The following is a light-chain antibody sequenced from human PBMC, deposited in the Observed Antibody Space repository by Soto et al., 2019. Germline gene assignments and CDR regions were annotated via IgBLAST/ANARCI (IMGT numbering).Light chain of an antibody. Sequence: EIVLTQSPATLSLSPGQRATLSCRASQSISSYLAWYQQKPGQAPRLLIYDASNRATGIPARFSGRGSGTDFTLTISSLEPEDFGVYYCQQRYDWRSFGGGTKVEIK. CDR2: DAS. V-gene: IGKV3-11*01. J-gene: IGKJ4*01. CDR1: QSISSY. CDR3: QQRYDWRS.